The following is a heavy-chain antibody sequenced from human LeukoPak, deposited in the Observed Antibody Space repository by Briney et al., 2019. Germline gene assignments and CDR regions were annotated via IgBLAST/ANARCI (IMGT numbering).Heavy chain of an antibody. Sequence: SETLSLTCAVYVGSFSGYYWSWIRQPPGKGLEWIGEINHSGSTNYNPSLKSRVTISVDTSKNQFSLKLSSVTAADTAVYYCARVGGGSRQKMHWFDPWGQGTLVTVSS. J-gene: IGHJ5*02. CDR2: INHSGST. CDR3: ARVGGGSRQKMHWFDP. V-gene: IGHV4-34*01. CDR1: VGSFSGYY. D-gene: IGHD2-15*01.